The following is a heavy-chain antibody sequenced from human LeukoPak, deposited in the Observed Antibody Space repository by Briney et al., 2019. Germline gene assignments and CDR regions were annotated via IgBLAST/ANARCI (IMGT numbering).Heavy chain of an antibody. D-gene: IGHD2-15*01. J-gene: IGHJ6*03. CDR3: ARVGDCSGGSCYSEYYMDV. CDR1: GGPFSGYS. Sequence: SETLSLTCAVHGGPFSGYSWNWIRQPPGMGLEWIGEVNHSGSTNYNPSLKSRVTISVDTAKNQFSLKLSSVTAADTAVYYCARVGDCSGGSCYSEYYMDVWGKGTTVTVSS. V-gene: IGHV4-34*01. CDR2: VNHSGST.